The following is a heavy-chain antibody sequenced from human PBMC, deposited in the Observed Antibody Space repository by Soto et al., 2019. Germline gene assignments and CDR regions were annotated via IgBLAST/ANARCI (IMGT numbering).Heavy chain of an antibody. Sequence: QLQLQESGPGLVKPSETLSLTCTVSGGSISSSSYYWGWIRQPPGKGLEWIGSIYYSGSTYYNPSLKSRVTISVDTSKNQFSLKLSSVTAADTAVYYCARHYYDSSGHHAAFDIWGQGTMVTVSS. CDR1: GGSISSSSYY. D-gene: IGHD3-22*01. J-gene: IGHJ3*02. CDR3: ARHYYDSSGHHAAFDI. V-gene: IGHV4-39*01. CDR2: IYYSGST.